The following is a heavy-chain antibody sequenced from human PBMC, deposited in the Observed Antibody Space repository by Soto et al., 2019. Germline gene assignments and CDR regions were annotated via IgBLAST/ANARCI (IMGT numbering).Heavy chain of an antibody. V-gene: IGHV3-64*01. Sequence: GGSLRLSCAASGFTFSSYAMHWVRQAPGKGLEYVSAISSNGGSTYYANSVKGRFTISRDNSKNTLYLQMGSLRAEDMAVYYCARDSHDYVDAFDIWGQGTMVTVSS. CDR3: ARDSHDYVDAFDI. J-gene: IGHJ3*02. CDR1: GFTFSSYA. D-gene: IGHD4-17*01. CDR2: ISSNGGST.